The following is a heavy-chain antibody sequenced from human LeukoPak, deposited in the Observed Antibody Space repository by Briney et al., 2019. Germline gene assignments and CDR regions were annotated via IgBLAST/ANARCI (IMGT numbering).Heavy chain of an antibody. J-gene: IGHJ4*02. D-gene: IGHD3-22*01. V-gene: IGHV3-48*04. Sequence: PGGSLRLSCAASGFIFSSYGMHWVRQAPGKGLEWVSYISSTGSNIYYADSVKGRFTISRDNAKNSLYLLMNSLRTEDTAVYYCAATYYYDGSGDYWGQGTLVTVSS. CDR2: ISSTGSNI. CDR1: GFIFSSYG. CDR3: AATYYYDGSGDY.